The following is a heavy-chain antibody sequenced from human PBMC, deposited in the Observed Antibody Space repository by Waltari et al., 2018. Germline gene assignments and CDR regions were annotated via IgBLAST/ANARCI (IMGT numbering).Heavy chain of an antibody. CDR3: AIAPTGDYFDY. Sequence: QVQLQESGPGLVKPSETLSLTCTVSGGSISSYYWSWIRQPPGKGLEWIGYIYYSGSTNYNPSLKSRVTISVDTSKNQFSLKLSSVTAADTAVYYCAIAPTGDYFDYWGQGTLVTVSS. CDR1: GGSISSYY. CDR2: IYYSGST. J-gene: IGHJ4*02. V-gene: IGHV4-59*01.